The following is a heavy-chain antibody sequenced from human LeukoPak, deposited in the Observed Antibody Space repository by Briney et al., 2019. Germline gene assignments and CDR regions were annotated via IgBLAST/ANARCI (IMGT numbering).Heavy chain of an antibody. J-gene: IGHJ4*02. CDR2: IVVGRGNT. V-gene: IGHV1-58*02. CDR3: AGSSSSWSCDY. Sequence: SVKVSSKASGFTFTSPAMQWVRQARGQRLEWIGWIVVGRGNTNYAQKFQERVTITRDMSTSTAYMELSRLRSEDTAVYYWAGSSSSWSCDYWGRGTLVTVSS. D-gene: IGHD6-13*01. CDR1: GFTFTSPA.